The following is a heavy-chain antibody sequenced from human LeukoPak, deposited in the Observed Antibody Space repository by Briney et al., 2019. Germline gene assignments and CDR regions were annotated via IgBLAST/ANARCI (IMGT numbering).Heavy chain of an antibody. CDR1: GFTFSSSY. Sequence: GGSLRLSCAASGFTFSSSYMSWVRQAPGKGLEWASLIYSGGSTYYAASVKGRFTISRDNSKNTLYLQMNSLRPEDTAVYYCAKGYNYAYEYWGQGTLATVSS. V-gene: IGHV3-53*01. CDR2: IYSGGST. J-gene: IGHJ4*02. D-gene: IGHD5-18*01. CDR3: AKGYNYAYEY.